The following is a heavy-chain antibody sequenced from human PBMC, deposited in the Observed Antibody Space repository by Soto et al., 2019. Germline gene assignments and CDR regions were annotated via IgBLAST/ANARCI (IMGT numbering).Heavy chain of an antibody. J-gene: IGHJ6*02. Sequence: EVQLVESGGGLVQPGGSLRLSCAASGFTFSSYWMSWVRQAPGKGLEWVANIKQDGSEKYYVDSVKGRFTISRDNAKNSQYLQMNSLRAEDTAVYYCARSSDFWSGYYYYYYGMDVWGQGTTVTVSS. CDR3: ARSSDFWSGYYYYYYGMDV. CDR1: GFTFSSYW. V-gene: IGHV3-7*05. D-gene: IGHD3-3*01. CDR2: IKQDGSEK.